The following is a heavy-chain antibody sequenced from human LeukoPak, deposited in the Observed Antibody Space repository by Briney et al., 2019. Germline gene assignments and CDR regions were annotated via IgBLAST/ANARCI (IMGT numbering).Heavy chain of an antibody. V-gene: IGHV1-69*13. CDR3: ARDPIAATGSPGYYGMDV. CDR1: GGTFSSYA. D-gene: IGHD6-13*01. J-gene: IGHJ6*02. CDR2: IIPMFGIG. Sequence: ASVKVSCKASGGTFSSYAISWVRQVPGQGLEWMGGIIPMFGIGNYAQKFQGRVTITADESTSTVYMELSSLRSEDTAVYYCARDPIAATGSPGYYGMDVWGQGTTVTVSS.